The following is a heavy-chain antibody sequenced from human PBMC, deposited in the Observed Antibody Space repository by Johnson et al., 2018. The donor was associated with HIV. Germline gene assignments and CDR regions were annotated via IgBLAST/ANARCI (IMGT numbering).Heavy chain of an antibody. CDR1: GFTFSSYA. J-gene: IGHJ3*02. V-gene: IGHV3-30-3*01. CDR2: ISYDGSNK. Sequence: VESGGGLVQPGGSLRLSCAASGFTFSSYAMSWVRQAPGKGLEWVAVISYDGSNKYYADSVKGRFTISRDNSKNTLYLQMNSLRAEDTAVYYCARERNMIVVDDDAFDIWGQGTMVTVSS. D-gene: IGHD3-22*01. CDR3: ARERNMIVVDDDAFDI.